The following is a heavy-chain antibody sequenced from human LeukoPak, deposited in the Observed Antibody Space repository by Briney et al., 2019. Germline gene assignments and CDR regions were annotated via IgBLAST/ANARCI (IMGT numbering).Heavy chain of an antibody. CDR2: IYSGGST. Sequence: GGSLRLSCAASVFTVSSNYMSWVRQAPGKGLEWVSVIYSGGSTYYADSVKGRFTISRDNSKNTLYLQMNSLRAEDTAVYYCARTIVGAPGDAFDIWGQGTMVTVSS. CDR1: VFTVSSNY. D-gene: IGHD1-26*01. V-gene: IGHV3-53*01. J-gene: IGHJ3*02. CDR3: ARTIVGAPGDAFDI.